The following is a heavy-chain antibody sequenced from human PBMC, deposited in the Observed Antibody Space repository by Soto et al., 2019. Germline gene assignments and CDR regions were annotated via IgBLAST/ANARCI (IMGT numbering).Heavy chain of an antibody. J-gene: IGHJ4*02. CDR2: IYWDDDK. CDR3: AHRVLRTVFGLVTTTAIYFDF. V-gene: IGHV2-5*02. Sequence: QITLNESGPTVVRPTETLTLTCRFSGFSLTTSGVGVGWIRQSPGKAPEWLELIYWDDDKRYSASLKSRLTITKDTSKNQVVLTVSDLDQTDTDTYYCAHRVLRTVFGLVTTTAIYFDFWGQGTPVAVSS. CDR1: GFSLTTSGVG. D-gene: IGHD3-3*01.